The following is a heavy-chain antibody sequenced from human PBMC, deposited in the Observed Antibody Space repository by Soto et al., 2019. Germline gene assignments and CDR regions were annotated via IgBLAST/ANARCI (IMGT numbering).Heavy chain of an antibody. CDR2: ISSSGTTI. Sequence: GGSLRLSCAASGFTFSDYYMSWIRQAPGKGLEWVSYISSSGTTIYHADSVKGRFTISRDNAKNSLYLQMNSLRAEDTAVYYCARVGARFVWNVINDAFDIWGQGTMVTVSS. CDR3: ARVGARFVWNVINDAFDI. J-gene: IGHJ3*02. D-gene: IGHD3-16*01. V-gene: IGHV3-11*01. CDR1: GFTFSDYY.